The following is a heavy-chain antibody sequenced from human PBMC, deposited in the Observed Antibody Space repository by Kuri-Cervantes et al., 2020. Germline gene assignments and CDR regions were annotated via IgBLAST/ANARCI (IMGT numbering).Heavy chain of an antibody. D-gene: IGHD6-25*01. CDR3: AKASSSGPVWFDA. V-gene: IGHV3-30*18. CDR2: ISSDGSNK. Sequence: GGSLRLSCAASGFTFSNYGMHWVRQAPGKGLEWVAIISSDGSNKYYADSVKGRFTISKDTSKNMLFLQMNSLRAEDTAVYYCAKASSSGPVWFDAWGQGTLVTVSS. J-gene: IGHJ5*02. CDR1: GFTFSNYG.